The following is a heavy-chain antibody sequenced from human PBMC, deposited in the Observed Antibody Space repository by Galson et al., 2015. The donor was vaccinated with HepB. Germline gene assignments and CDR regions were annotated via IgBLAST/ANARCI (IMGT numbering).Heavy chain of an antibody. CDR2: ISAYNGNT. D-gene: IGHD3-22*01. J-gene: IGHJ4*02. Sequence: GQGLEWMGWISAYNGNTNYAQKLQGRVTMTTDTSTSTAYMELRSLRSDDTAVYYCARGGYYDSSGYYLFPPSPFDYWGQGTLVTVSS. V-gene: IGHV1-18*01. CDR3: ARGGYYDSSGYYLFPPSPFDY.